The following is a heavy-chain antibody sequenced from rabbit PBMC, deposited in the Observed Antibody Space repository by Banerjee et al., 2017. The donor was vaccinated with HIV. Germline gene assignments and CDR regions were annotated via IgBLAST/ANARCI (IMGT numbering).Heavy chain of an antibody. CDR1: GFSFSNKYV. CDR2: INTSSGST. D-gene: IGHD4-1*01. J-gene: IGHJ4*01. CDR3: ARDLAGVIGWSFNL. V-gene: IGHV1S45*01. Sequence: QEQLEESGGDLVKPEGSLTITCTASGFSFSNKYVMCWVRQAPGKGLEWIACINTSSGSTVYATWAKGRFTISKASWTTVTLQMTSLTAADTASYFCARDLAGVIGWSFNLWGPGTLVTVS.